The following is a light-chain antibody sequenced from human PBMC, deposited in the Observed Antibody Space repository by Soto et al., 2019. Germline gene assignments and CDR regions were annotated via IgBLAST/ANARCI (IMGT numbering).Light chain of an antibody. CDR3: QSYDSSLSVSV. Sequence: QSVLTQPPSVSGAPGQRISISCTGSSSNIGAGYDVHWYQQLPGTAPKLLIYANTNRPSGVPGRFSGSKSGASASLAITGLQAEDEADYYCQSYDSSLSVSVFGGGTQLTVL. V-gene: IGLV1-40*01. J-gene: IGLJ2*01. CDR1: SSNIGAGYD. CDR2: ANT.